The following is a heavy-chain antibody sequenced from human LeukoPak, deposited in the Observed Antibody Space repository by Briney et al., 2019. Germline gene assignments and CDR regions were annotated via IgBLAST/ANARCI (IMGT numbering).Heavy chain of an antibody. D-gene: IGHD1-26*01. CDR2: IYSGGST. CDR1: GFIFSSNY. J-gene: IGHJ4*02. Sequence: GGSLRLSCAASGFIFSSNYMSWVRQAPGKGLEWVAVIYSGGSTYYADSVKGRFTISRDNSKNTLYLQMNSLRAEDTAVYYCARDSHSGSYYRLDYWGQGTLVTVSS. V-gene: IGHV3-53*01. CDR3: ARDSHSGSYYRLDY.